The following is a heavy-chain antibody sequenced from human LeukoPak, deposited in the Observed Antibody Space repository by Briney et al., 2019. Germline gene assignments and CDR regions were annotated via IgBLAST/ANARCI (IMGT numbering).Heavy chain of an antibody. CDR2: IYYSGST. Sequence: PSETLSLTCTVSGGSISSYYWSWIRQPPGKGLEWIGYIYYSGSTNYNPSLKSRVTISVDTPKNQFSLKLSSVTAADTAVYYCASSGYGYGDFQYLYYWGQGTLVTVSS. V-gene: IGHV4-59*12. CDR1: GGSISSYY. D-gene: IGHD4-17*01. CDR3: ASSGYGYGDFQYLYY. J-gene: IGHJ4*02.